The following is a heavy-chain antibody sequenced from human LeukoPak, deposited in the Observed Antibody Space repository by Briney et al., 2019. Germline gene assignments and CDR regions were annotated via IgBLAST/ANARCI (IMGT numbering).Heavy chain of an antibody. CDR2: IIPILGIA. Sequence: SVKVSCKASGGTFSSYAISWVRQAPGQGLEWMGRIIPILGIANYAQKFQGRVTITADKSTSTAYMELSSLRSEDTAVYYCARRAVAVAGGFDYWGQGTLVTVSS. J-gene: IGHJ4*02. D-gene: IGHD6-19*01. V-gene: IGHV1-69*04. CDR3: ARRAVAVAGGFDY. CDR1: GGTFSSYA.